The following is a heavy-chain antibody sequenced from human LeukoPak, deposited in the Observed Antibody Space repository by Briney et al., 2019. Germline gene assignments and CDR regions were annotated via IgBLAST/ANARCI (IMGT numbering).Heavy chain of an antibody. CDR3: ARGFDDSSGSVDY. D-gene: IGHD3-22*01. V-gene: IGHV3-66*01. J-gene: IGHJ4*02. CDR1: GFTVSSNY. Sequence: GGSLRLSCAASGFTVSSNYMSWVRQAPGRGLEWVSVIYSGGSTYYADSVKGRFTIYRDNSKNTLYLQMNSLRAADTAVYYCARGFDDSSGSVDYWGLGTLVTVSS. CDR2: IYSGGST.